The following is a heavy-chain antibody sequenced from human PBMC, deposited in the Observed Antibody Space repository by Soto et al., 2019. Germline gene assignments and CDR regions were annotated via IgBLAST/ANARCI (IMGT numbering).Heavy chain of an antibody. J-gene: IGHJ6*02. Sequence: GASVKVSCKASGYTFTSYYMHWVRQAPGQGLEWMGIINPSGGSTSYAQKSQGRVTMTTDTSTRTAYMELKSLRSDDTAVYYCAREGYYSGSGTYSPPRYYGMDAWGQGTTVTVSS. CDR3: AREGYYSGSGTYSPPRYYGMDA. CDR2: INPSGGST. V-gene: IGHV1-46*01. D-gene: IGHD3-10*01. CDR1: GYTFTSYY.